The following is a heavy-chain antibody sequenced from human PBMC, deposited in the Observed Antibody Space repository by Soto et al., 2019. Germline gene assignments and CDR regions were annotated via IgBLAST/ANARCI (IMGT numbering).Heavy chain of an antibody. V-gene: IGHV1-8*01. CDR3: ARLSEESSSSNYYYFYMDV. J-gene: IGHJ6*03. D-gene: IGHD6-6*01. CDR1: GYTFTRYD. CDR2: MNPQTGNT. Sequence: QVQLVQSGSEGKEPGASMKISCQASGYTFTRYDITWVRQATGQGLEWMGWMNPQTGNTAYAEKCQGRVTMTRSTSINTAYMEVSGLRSEDTAVYYCARLSEESSSSNYYYFYMDVWGKGSTVTVSS.